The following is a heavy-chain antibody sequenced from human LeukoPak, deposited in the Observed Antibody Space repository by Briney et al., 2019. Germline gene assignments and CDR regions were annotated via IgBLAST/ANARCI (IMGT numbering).Heavy chain of an antibody. V-gene: IGHV4-34*01. J-gene: IGHJ4*02. CDR2: INHSGST. Sequence: PPETLSLTCAVYGGSFSGYYCSWIRQPPGKGLEWIGEINHSGSTNYNPSLKSRATISVDTSKNQFSLKLSSVTAADTAVYYCATADNYDILTGFYNGDYWGQGTLVTASS. CDR1: GGSFSGYY. D-gene: IGHD3-9*01. CDR3: ATADNYDILTGFYNGDY.